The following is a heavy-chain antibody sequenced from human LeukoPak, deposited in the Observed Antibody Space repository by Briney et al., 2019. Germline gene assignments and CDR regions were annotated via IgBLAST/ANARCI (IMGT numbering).Heavy chain of an antibody. CDR3: AKRWSGYHSSEV. D-gene: IGHD3-3*01. CDR1: GGSISSSSYY. CDR2: IYYSGST. J-gene: IGHJ4*02. Sequence: SETLSLTCTVSGGSISSSSYYRGWIRQPPGKGLEWIGSIYYSGSTYYNPSLKSRVTISVDTSKNQFSLKLSSVTAADTAVYYCAKRWSGYHSSEVWGQGTLVTVSS. V-gene: IGHV4-39*07.